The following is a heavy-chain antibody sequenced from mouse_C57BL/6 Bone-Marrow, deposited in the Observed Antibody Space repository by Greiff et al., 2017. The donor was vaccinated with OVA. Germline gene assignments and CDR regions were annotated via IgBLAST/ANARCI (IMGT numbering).Heavy chain of an antibody. Sequence: QVTLKESGPGILQPSQTLSLTCSFSGFSLSTFGMGVGWIRQPSGKGLEWLAHIWWDDDKYYNPALKSRLTISKDTSKNQVFLKIANVDTADTATYYCAQFLPGDYWYFDVWGTGTTVTVSS. CDR2: IWWDDDK. D-gene: IGHD5-1*01. V-gene: IGHV8-8*01. J-gene: IGHJ1*03. CDR3: AQFLPGDYWYFDV. CDR1: GFSLSTFGMG.